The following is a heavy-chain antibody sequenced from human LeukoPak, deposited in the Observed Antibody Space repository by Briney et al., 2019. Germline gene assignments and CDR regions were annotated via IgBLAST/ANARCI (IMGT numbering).Heavy chain of an antibody. CDR1: GFTFSSYA. CDR3: AKEGRDGTGYYYMDV. Sequence: GGSLGLSCAASGFTFSSYAMSWVRQAPGKGLEWVSAISGSGGSTYYADSVKGRFTISRDNSKNTLYLQMNSLRAEDTAVYYCAKEGRDGTGYYYMDVWGKGTTVTVSS. J-gene: IGHJ6*03. V-gene: IGHV3-23*01. D-gene: IGHD2-8*02. CDR2: ISGSGGST.